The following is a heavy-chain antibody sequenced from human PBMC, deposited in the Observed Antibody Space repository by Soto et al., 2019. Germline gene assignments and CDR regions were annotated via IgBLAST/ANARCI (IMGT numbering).Heavy chain of an antibody. CDR2: IYYSGST. CDR3: AREVDCSSTSCHQYYYYYMDV. D-gene: IGHD2-2*01. Sequence: QVQLQESGPGLVKPSQTLSLTCTVSGGSISSGGYYWSWIRQHPGKGLEWLGYIYYSGSTYYNPSLKSRVTISVDTSKNQFSLKLSSVTAADTAVYDCAREVDCSSTSCHQYYYYYMDVWGKGTTVTVSS. CDR1: GGSISSGGYY. J-gene: IGHJ6*03. V-gene: IGHV4-31*03.